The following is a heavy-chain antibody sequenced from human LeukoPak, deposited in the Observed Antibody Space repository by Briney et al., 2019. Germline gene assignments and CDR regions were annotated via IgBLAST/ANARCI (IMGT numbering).Heavy chain of an antibody. D-gene: IGHD4-11*01. Sequence: PSETLSLTCTVSGGSICIGGYYWSWIRQHPGKGLEWIGYIYYSGSTYYNPSLKSRVTISVDTSKNQFSLKLSSVTAADTAVYYCARGGDDYSNLPWGQGTLVTVSS. CDR2: IYYSGST. J-gene: IGHJ5*02. CDR3: ARGGDDYSNLP. V-gene: IGHV4-31*03. CDR1: GGSICIGGYY.